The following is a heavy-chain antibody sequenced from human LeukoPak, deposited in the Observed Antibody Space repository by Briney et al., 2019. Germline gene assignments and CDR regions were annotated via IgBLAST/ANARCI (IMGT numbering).Heavy chain of an antibody. CDR1: GFSVSSYC. CDR3: ARSASSGLVNGFDV. Sequence: GGSLRLSCAASGFSVSSYCLTWVRQAPGKGLEWVSLLYAVGTTYYADSVKGRFTISRDSSENTLYLHMHSLGPADTAVYFCARSASSGLVNGFDVWGQGKIVTVS. D-gene: IGHD3/OR15-3a*01. CDR2: LYAVGTT. J-gene: IGHJ3*01. V-gene: IGHV3-53*05.